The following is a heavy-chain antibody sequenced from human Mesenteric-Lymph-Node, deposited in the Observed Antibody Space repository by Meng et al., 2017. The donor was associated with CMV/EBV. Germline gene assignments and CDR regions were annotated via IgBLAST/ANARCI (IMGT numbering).Heavy chain of an antibody. CDR2: IRYDGSNK. V-gene: IGHV3-30*02. CDR3: ATLPHSSSSPFDY. J-gene: IGHJ4*02. D-gene: IGHD6-13*01. CDR1: GFTFSSYG. Sequence: GESLKISCAASGFTFSSYGMHWVRQAPGKGLEWVAFIRYDGSNKYYADSVKGRFTISRDSSTKTLYLEMNSLRAEDTALYYCATLPHSSSSPFDYWGQGTLVTVSS.